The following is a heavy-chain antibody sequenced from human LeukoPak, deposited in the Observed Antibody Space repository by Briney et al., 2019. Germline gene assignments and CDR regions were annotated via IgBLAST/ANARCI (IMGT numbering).Heavy chain of an antibody. V-gene: IGHV3-30-3*01. Sequence: SLRLSCAASGFTFSTYAMNWVRQAPGKGLEWVAVISYDGSNKYYADSVKGRFTISRDNSKNTLYLQMNSLRAEDTAVYYSWFGEANFDFWGQGTLVTVSS. CDR2: ISYDGSNK. CDR1: GFTFSTYA. J-gene: IGHJ4*02. CDR3: WFGEANFDF. D-gene: IGHD3-10*01.